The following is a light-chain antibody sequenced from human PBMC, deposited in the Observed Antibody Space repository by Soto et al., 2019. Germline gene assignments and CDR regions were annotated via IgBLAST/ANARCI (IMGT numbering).Light chain of an antibody. CDR2: GNT. V-gene: IGLV1-40*01. Sequence: QSALTQPPSVSGAPGQRVTISCTGSSSNIGAGYDVQWYQQLPGAAPRLLIFGNTNRPSGVPGRFSGSRSGTSASLAISGLQAEDEADYYCQSYDISLSVSVVFGGGTKVTVL. CDR3: QSYDISLSVSVV. J-gene: IGLJ2*01. CDR1: SSNIGAGYD.